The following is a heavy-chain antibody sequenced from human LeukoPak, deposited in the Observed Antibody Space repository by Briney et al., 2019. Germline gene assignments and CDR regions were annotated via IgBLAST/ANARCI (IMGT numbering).Heavy chain of an antibody. CDR3: VAGYYCYYIDV. Sequence: AGYLTLSCAASGFTLSNNWLHWVRQAQGKERVWVARTNTHGTSTNYEGSGKGPFTISRANAKNTLYLRMPSLSAEGTAVYYGVAGYYCYYIDVWGKGTTVTVSS. J-gene: IGHJ6*03. CDR1: GFTLSNNW. CDR2: TNTHGTST. D-gene: IGHD3-10*01. V-gene: IGHV3-74*01.